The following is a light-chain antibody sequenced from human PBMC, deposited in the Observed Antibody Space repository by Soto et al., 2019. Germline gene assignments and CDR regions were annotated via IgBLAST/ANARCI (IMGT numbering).Light chain of an antibody. Sequence: ERGMMQSPATLSVSPGERATLSCRASQSVSSNLAWYQQKPGQAPRLLIYGASTRATGIPARFSGSGSGTEFTLTISSLQSEDFAVYSCQQYNNWPRTFGQGTKVDIK. CDR2: GAS. J-gene: IGKJ1*01. CDR3: QQYNNWPRT. V-gene: IGKV3-15*01. CDR1: QSVSSN.